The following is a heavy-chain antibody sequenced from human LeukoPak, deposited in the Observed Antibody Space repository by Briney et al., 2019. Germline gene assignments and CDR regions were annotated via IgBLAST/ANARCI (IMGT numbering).Heavy chain of an antibody. CDR3: ARQGPYDSSGFDAFDI. D-gene: IGHD3-22*01. CDR2: IYPGDSDT. J-gene: IGHJ3*02. Sequence: GESLKISCKGSGYSFTSYWIGWVRQMPGKGLEWMGIIYPGDSDTRYSPSFQGQVTISADESISTAYLQWSSLKASDTAMYYCARQGPYDSSGFDAFDIWGQGTMVTVSS. V-gene: IGHV5-51*01. CDR1: GYSFTSYW.